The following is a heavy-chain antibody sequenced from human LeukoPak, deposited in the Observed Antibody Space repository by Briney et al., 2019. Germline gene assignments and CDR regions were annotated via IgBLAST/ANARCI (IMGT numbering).Heavy chain of an antibody. Sequence: SETLSLTCTFSGCSLSSYYWSWIRQPPWKGLAGIGCIYYGGSTSYNPSLMSRVTISIDSSNNQFSLKLSSVTAADTAVYYCARDLVRVGPVAGSAYYYGMDVWGQGPTVTVSS. CDR2: IYYGGST. CDR3: ARDLVRVGPVAGSAYYYGMDV. V-gene: IGHV4-59*01. J-gene: IGHJ6*02. CDR1: GCSLSSYY. D-gene: IGHD6-19*01.